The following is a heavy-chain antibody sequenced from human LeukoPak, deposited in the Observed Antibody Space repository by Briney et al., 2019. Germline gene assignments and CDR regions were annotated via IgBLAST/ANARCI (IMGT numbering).Heavy chain of an antibody. J-gene: IGHJ4*02. CDR2: IYHSGRT. D-gene: IGHD3-22*01. Sequence: SETLSLTCTVSGYSISSGYYWGRIRQPPGKGLEWIGSIYHSGRTFYNPSLKSRVTISVDTSKNQFSLKLTSVTAADTAVYYCAREPYDGSGYFDYWGQGTLVTVSS. V-gene: IGHV4-38-2*02. CDR3: AREPYDGSGYFDY. CDR1: GYSISSGYY.